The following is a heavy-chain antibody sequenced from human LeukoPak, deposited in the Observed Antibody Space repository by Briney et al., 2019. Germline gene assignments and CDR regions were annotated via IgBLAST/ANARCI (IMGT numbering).Heavy chain of an antibody. V-gene: IGHV3-53*04. CDR2: IYSGGST. CDR1: GFTVSSNY. D-gene: IGHD4-17*01. J-gene: IGHJ3*02. Sequence: GGSLRLSCAASGFTVSSNYMSWVRQAPGKGLEWVSVIYSGGSTYYADSVKGRFTISRHNSKNTLYLQMDSLRAEDMAVYYCARDRDYGDYHDAFDIWGQGTVVTVSS. CDR3: ARDRDYGDYHDAFDI.